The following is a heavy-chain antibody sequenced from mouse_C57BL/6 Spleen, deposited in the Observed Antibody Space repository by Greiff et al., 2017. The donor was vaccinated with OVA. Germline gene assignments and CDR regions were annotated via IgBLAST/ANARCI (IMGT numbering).Heavy chain of an antibody. V-gene: IGHV1-64*01. Sequence: VQLQQPGAELVKPGASVKLSCKASGYTFTSYWMHLVKQRPGQGLEWIGMIHPNSGSTNYNEQFKSKATLTVGHSTSTASMQLSSLTSADSAVYYCARSWYGSSVMDYGCQGTSGTVSS. J-gene: IGHJ4*01. CDR1: GYTFTSYW. D-gene: IGHD1-1*01. CDR2: IHPNSGST. CDR3: ARSWYGSSVMDY.